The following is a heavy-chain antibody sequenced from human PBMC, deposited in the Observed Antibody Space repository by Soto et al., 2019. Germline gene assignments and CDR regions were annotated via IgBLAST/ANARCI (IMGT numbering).Heavy chain of an antibody. J-gene: IGHJ4*02. V-gene: IGHV3-9*01. D-gene: IGHD6-13*01. CDR2: ISWNSGSI. Sequence: GGSLRLSCAASGFTFDDYAMHWVRQAPGKGLEWASGISWNSGSIGHADSVKGRFTISRDNAKNSLYLQMNSLRAEDTALYYCAKDRRAAAEYYFDYWGQGTLVTVSS. CDR3: AKDRRAAAEYYFDY. CDR1: GFTFDDYA.